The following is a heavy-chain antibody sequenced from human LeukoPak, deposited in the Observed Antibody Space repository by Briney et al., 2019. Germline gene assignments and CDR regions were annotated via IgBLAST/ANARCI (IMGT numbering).Heavy chain of an antibody. V-gene: IGHV3-11*03. CDR3: ARFPPAAAGFDY. CDR1: GFTFSDYY. D-gene: IGHD6-13*01. CDR2: ISSSSSYT. J-gene: IGHJ4*02. Sequence: GGSLRLSCAASGFTFSDYYMSWIRQAPGQGLEWVSYISSSSSYTNYADSVKGRFTISRDNAKNSLYLQMNSLRAEDTAVYYCARFPPAAAGFDYWGQGTLVTASS.